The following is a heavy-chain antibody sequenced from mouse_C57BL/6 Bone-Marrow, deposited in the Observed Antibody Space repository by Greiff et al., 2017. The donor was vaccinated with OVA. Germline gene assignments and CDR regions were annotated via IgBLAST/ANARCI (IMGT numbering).Heavy chain of an antibody. Sequence: VKLQESGPELVKPGASVKISCKASGYAFSSSWMNWVKQRPGKGLEWIGRIYPGDGDTNYNGKFKGKATLTADKSSSTAYMQLSSLTSEDSAVYFCARETYDYGFDYWGQGTTLTVSS. V-gene: IGHV1-82*01. CDR1: GYAFSSSW. J-gene: IGHJ2*01. CDR3: ARETYDYGFDY. D-gene: IGHD2-4*01. CDR2: IYPGDGDT.